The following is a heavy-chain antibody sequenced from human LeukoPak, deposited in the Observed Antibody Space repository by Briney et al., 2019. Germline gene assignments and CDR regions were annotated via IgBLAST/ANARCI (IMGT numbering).Heavy chain of an antibody. V-gene: IGHV3-66*01. Sequence: GGSLRLSCAASGFTFSSNYMSWVRQAPGKGLEWVSVIYSGGSTYYSDSVKGRFTISRDNSKNTLYLQMNSLRAEDTAVYYCASRPTGRYYYYGMDVWGQGTTVTVSS. CDR2: IYSGGST. J-gene: IGHJ6*02. CDR1: GFTFSSNY. CDR3: ASRPTGRYYYYGMDV. D-gene: IGHD1-26*01.